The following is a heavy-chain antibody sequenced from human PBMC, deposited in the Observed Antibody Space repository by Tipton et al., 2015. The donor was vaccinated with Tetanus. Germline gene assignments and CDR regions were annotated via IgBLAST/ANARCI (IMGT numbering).Heavy chain of an antibody. CDR3: ARCHGYNYWGFDS. V-gene: IGHV1-69*01. CDR2: VIPLFGPP. J-gene: IGHJ4*02. CDR1: GDTFSRLA. D-gene: IGHD5-24*01. Sequence: QSGPEVKKPGSSVKVSCKASGDTFSRLAIGWVRQAPGQGLEWLGGVIPLFGPPNYAQKFRGRLTITADESTSTAYMELSSLRSEDTAFYYCARCHGYNYWGFDSWGQGTLVTVSA.